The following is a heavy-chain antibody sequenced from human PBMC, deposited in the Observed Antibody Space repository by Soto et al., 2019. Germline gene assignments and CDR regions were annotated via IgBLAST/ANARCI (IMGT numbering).Heavy chain of an antibody. CDR3: ARFIRLLGCMDV. CDR1: GGSVSSGSYY. CDR2: IYYSGST. J-gene: IGHJ6*02. D-gene: IGHD3-10*01. V-gene: IGHV4-61*01. Sequence: PSETLSLTCTVSGGSVSSGSYYWSWIRQPPGKGLEWIGYIYYSGSTNYNPSLKSRVTISVDTSRNQFSLKLSSVTAADTAVYYCARFIRLLGCMDVCGHGTTLTLPS.